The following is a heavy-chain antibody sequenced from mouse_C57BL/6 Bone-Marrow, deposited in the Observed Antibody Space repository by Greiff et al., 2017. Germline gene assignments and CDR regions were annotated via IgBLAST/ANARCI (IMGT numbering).Heavy chain of an antibody. CDR2: ISSGSSTI. Sequence: EVQLVESGGGLVKPGGSLKLSCAASGFTFSDYGMHWVRQAPEKGLEWVAYISSGSSTIYYADTVKGRFTISRDNAKNTLFLQMTSLRSEDTAMYYCALTTVVATSYYFDYWGQGTTLSVSS. J-gene: IGHJ2*01. V-gene: IGHV5-17*01. D-gene: IGHD1-1*01. CDR3: ALTTVVATSYYFDY. CDR1: GFTFSDYG.